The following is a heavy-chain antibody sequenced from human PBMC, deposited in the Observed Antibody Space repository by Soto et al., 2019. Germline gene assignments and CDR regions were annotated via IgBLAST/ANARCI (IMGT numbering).Heavy chain of an antibody. D-gene: IGHD3-3*01. Sequence: GGSLRLSCAASGFTFSSYAMHWVRQSPGKGLEWVAVISYDGSNKYYADSVKGRFTISRDNSKNTLYLQMNSLRAEDTAVYYCARGERITIFGVALAGMDVWGQGTTVTVSS. CDR2: ISYDGSNK. V-gene: IGHV3-30-3*01. CDR3: ARGERITIFGVALAGMDV. CDR1: GFTFSSYA. J-gene: IGHJ6*02.